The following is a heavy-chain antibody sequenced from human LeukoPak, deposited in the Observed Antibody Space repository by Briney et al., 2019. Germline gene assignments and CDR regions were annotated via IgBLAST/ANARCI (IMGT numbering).Heavy chain of an antibody. Sequence: GGSLRLSCAASGFTFSTYALSWVRQTPEKGLQWVPVLYTGGGTDHADSVKGRFTISRDSSKNTLSLQMNNLRAEDTAIYYCTRSGYRHPYHFDSWGQGTLVIVSS. J-gene: IGHJ4*02. CDR1: GFTFSTYA. CDR2: LYTGGGT. V-gene: IGHV3-53*01. D-gene: IGHD3-22*01. CDR3: TRSGYRHPYHFDS.